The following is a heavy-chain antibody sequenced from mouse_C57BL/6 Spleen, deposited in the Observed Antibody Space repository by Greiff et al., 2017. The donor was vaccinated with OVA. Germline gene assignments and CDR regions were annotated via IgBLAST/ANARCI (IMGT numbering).Heavy chain of an antibody. J-gene: IGHJ2*01. CDR2: ISSGSSTI. D-gene: IGHD2-1*01. Sequence: EVKLEESGGGLVKPGGSLKLSCAASGFTFSDYGMHWVRQAPEKGLEWVAYISSGSSTIYYADTVKGRFTISRDNAKNTLFLQMTSLRSEDTAMYYCAREGNLYFDYWGQGTTLTVSS. CDR1: GFTFSDYG. V-gene: IGHV5-17*01. CDR3: AREGNLYFDY.